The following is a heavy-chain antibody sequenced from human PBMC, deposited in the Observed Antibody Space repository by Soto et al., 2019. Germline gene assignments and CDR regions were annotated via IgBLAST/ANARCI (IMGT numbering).Heavy chain of an antibody. D-gene: IGHD3-22*01. CDR3: ANYYESTNYYYGMDV. V-gene: IGHV1-69*13. J-gene: IGHJ6*02. Sequence: ASVKVSCKASGGTFSSYAISWVRQAPGQGLEWMGGIIPIFGTANYAQKFQGRVTITADESTSTAYMELSSLRSEDTAVYYCANYYESTNYYYGMDVWGHGTTVTVSS. CDR2: IIPIFGTA. CDR1: GGTFSSYA.